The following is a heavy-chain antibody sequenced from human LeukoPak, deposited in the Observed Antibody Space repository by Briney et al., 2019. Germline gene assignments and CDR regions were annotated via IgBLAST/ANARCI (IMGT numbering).Heavy chain of an antibody. CDR1: GFTFSSYA. Sequence: GRSLRLSCAASGFTFSSYAMHWVRQAPGKGLEWVAVISYDGSNKYYADSVKGRFTISRDNSKNMAYLQMNSLRVDDTAVYYCATPAYRDRGGFEFWGQGTLVTVSS. CDR3: ATPAYRDRGGFEF. CDR2: ISYDGSNK. D-gene: IGHD1-26*01. J-gene: IGHJ4*02. V-gene: IGHV3-30-3*01.